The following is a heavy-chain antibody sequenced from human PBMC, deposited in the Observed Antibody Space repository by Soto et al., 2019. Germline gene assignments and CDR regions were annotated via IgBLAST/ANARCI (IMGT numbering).Heavy chain of an antibody. CDR2: IIPIFGTA. D-gene: IGHD6-6*01. J-gene: IGHJ6*02. Sequence: GASAKVSCKASGGTFSSYAISWVRQAPGQGLEWMGGIIPIFGTANYAQQCQGRVTITAGESTSTAYMELSSLRSEDTAVYYCARPMKLAGDYYYGMDVWGQGSTVTAP. CDR1: GGTFSSYA. V-gene: IGHV1-69*13. CDR3: ARPMKLAGDYYYGMDV.